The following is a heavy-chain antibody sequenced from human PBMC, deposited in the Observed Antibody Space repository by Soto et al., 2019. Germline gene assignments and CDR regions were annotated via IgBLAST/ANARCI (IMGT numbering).Heavy chain of an antibody. J-gene: IGHJ4*02. V-gene: IGHV4-31*03. CDR2: IYYSGST. CDR3: ARTPDYYDSSGYFDY. CDR1: GGSISSGGYY. D-gene: IGHD3-22*01. Sequence: TLSLTCTVSGGSISSGGYYWSWIRQHPGKGLEWIGYIYYSGSTYYNPSLKSRVTISVDTSKNQFSLKPSSVTAADTAVYYCARTPDYYDSSGYFDYWGQGXLVTVYS.